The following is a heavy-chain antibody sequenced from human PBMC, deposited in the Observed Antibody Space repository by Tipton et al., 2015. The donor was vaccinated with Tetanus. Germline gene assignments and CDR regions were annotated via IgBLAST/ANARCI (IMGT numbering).Heavy chain of an antibody. CDR2: ISSSSRYI. J-gene: IGHJ4*02. D-gene: IGHD2-21*02. CDR3: ARGMAEASNCGGDCYSDY. CDR1: GFTLSRYT. V-gene: IGHV3-21*01. Sequence: QLVQSGGGLVKPGGSPRLSCAASGFTLSRYTLNWVRQAPGKGLEWVSSISSSSRYIYYADSVKGRFTISRDNAKNSLYLQMISLRAEDTAVYSCARGMAEASNCGGDCYSDYWGQGTLVTVSS.